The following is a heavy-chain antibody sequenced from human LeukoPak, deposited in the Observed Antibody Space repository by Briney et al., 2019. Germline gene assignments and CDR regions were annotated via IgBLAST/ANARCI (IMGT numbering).Heavy chain of an antibody. D-gene: IGHD6-6*01. Sequence: GASVKVSCKASGYTFASYDINWVRQATGQGLEWMGWMNPNSGNTGYAQKFQGSVTMTRNTSISAAYMELSSLRSEDTAVYYCARGEYSRQSRRRGYYYYYMDVWGKGTTVTVSS. CDR1: GYTFASYD. CDR3: ARGEYSRQSRRRGYYYYYMDV. CDR2: MNPNSGNT. V-gene: IGHV1-8*01. J-gene: IGHJ6*03.